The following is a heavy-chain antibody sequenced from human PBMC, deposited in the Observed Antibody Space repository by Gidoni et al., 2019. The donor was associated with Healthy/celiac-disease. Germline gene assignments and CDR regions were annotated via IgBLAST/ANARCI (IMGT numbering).Heavy chain of an antibody. CDR2: IKQDGSEK. J-gene: IGHJ4*02. D-gene: IGHD5-12*01. CDR3: ARDRGGYDYVY. CDR1: GFTFSSYW. V-gene: IGHV3-7*01. Sequence: EVQLVESGGGLVQPGGSLRLSCAASGFTFSSYWMGWVRQAPGKGLEWVANIKQDGSEKYYVDSVKGRFTISRDNAKNSLYLQMNSLRAEDTAVYYCARDRGGYDYVYWGQGTLVTVSS.